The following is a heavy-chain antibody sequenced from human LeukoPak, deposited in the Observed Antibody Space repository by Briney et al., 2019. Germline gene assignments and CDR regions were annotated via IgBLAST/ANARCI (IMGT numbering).Heavy chain of an antibody. CDR2: TYYRSTWYN. V-gene: IGHV6-1*01. Sequence: SQTLSLTCAISGDSVSSNSVTWNWIRQSPSRGLEWLGRTYYRSTWYNDYAVSVRGRITVTPDTSKNQFSLHLNSVTPEDTAVYYCARKLTQYDCFDPWGQGILVTVSS. CDR3: ARKLTQYDCFDP. CDR1: GDSVSSNSVT. D-gene: IGHD1-1*01. J-gene: IGHJ5*02.